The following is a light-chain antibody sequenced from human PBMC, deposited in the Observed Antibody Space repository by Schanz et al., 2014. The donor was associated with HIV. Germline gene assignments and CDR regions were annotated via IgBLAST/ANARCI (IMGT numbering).Light chain of an antibody. J-gene: IGKJ2*01. Sequence: IQMTQSPSTVSASVGDRVTITCRASQTIGRLLAWYQQKPGKAPRLLIYKASTLEGGVPSRFSGSGSGTEFTLSITSLQPDDFATYYCLQHYNYPVTFGQGTKLEIK. CDR3: LQHYNYPVT. V-gene: IGKV1-5*03. CDR2: KAS. CDR1: QTIGRL.